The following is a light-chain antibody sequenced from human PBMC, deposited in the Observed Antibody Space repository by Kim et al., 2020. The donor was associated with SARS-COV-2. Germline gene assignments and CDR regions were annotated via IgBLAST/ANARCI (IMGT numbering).Light chain of an antibody. CDR2: EVN. J-gene: IGLJ1*01. CDR1: SSAVGSYAL. CDR3: CSYAGSMTYV. Sequence: GQSITISCTGTSSAVGSYALVSWYHQHPGQAPKLMISEVNKRPSGISNRFSGSKSGNTASLTISGLQAEDAADFYCCSYAGSMTYVFGTGTKVTVL. V-gene: IGLV2-23*02.